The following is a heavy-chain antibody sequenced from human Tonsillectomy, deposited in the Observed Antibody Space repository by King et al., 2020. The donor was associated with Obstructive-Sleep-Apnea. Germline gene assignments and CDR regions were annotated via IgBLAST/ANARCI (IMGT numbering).Heavy chain of an antibody. CDR1: GGTFSSYV. J-gene: IGHJ5*02. CDR3: ARAGSSGYYYEYNWFDP. D-gene: IGHD3-22*01. CDR2: IIPFFGTA. V-gene: IGHV1-69*01. Sequence: VQLVQSGAEVKKPGSSVTVSCKASGGTFSSYVINWVRQAPGQGLEWMGGIIPFFGTADYAQRFQGRVSTTADESTSTAYMELSSLRSEDTAMYYCARAGSSGYYYEYNWFDPWGQGTLVTVSS.